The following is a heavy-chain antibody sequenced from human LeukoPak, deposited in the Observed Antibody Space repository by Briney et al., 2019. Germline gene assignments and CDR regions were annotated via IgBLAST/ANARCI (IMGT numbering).Heavy chain of an antibody. D-gene: IGHD6-13*01. CDR3: ATHKSSSWRNNWFDP. J-gene: IGHJ5*02. CDR1: GGTFSSYA. V-gene: IGHV1-69*05. CDR2: IIPIFGTA. Sequence: SVKVSCKASGGTFSSYAISWVRQAPGQGLEWMGGIIPIFGTANYAQKFQGRVTITTDESTSTAYMELSSLRSEDTAVYYCATHKSSSWRNNWFDPWGQGALVTVSS.